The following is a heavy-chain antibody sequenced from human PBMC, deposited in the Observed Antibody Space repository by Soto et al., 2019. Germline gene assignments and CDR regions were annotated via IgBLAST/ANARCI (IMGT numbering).Heavy chain of an antibody. D-gene: IGHD6-19*01. CDR2: IYHTGTT. Sequence: SETLSLTCTVSGGSINSGGYSWTWIRQPPGKGLEWIGFIYHTGTTYYNPSLKSRVTISVDRSKNQFSLKLNSVTAADTAVYYCARLAVAGTSVDYWGQGTLVTVSS. CDR1: GGSINSGGYS. J-gene: IGHJ4*02. V-gene: IGHV4-30-2*01. CDR3: ARLAVAGTSVDY.